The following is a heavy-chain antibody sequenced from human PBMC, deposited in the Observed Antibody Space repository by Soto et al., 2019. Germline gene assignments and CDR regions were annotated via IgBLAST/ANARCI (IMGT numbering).Heavy chain of an antibody. D-gene: IGHD3-22*01. CDR3: ARDYDICGAWSGGFGS. CDR1: EFTFNTYA. Sequence: QVQLMESGGGVVQPGTTLRLSCSASEFTFNTYAMHWVRQAPGRGLDWVAVTSYDSTNTKYADSVKGRFTLSRDNAKNTPSLQMPSRTPEDTALSYCARDYDICGAWSGGFGSWGRGTLVIVSS. V-gene: IGHV3-30-3*01. J-gene: IGHJ5*02. CDR2: TSYDSTNT.